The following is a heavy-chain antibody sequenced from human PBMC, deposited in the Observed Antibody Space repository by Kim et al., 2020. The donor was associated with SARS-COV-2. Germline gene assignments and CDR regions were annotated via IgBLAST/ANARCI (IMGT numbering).Heavy chain of an antibody. D-gene: IGHD3-10*01. CDR2: IYHSGST. J-gene: IGHJ3*02. CDR3: ARHVGSGSYEGDAFDI. V-gene: IGHV4-39*01. Sequence: SETLSLTCIVSGGSISRHNYYWGWIRQPPGKGLEWIGSIYHSGSTYHNPSLKSRVTISVDLSKNQVFLKLRFVPAADTAVYYCARHVGSGSYEGDAFDIWGQGTFVTVSS. CDR1: GGSISRHNYY.